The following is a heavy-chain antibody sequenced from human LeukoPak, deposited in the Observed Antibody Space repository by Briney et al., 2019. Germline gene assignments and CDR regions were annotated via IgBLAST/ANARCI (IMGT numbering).Heavy chain of an antibody. D-gene: IGHD1-26*01. CDR2: IYYSGST. J-gene: IGHJ4*02. Sequence: PSETLSLTCSVSSGSISSSSYYWGWIRQPPGKGLEWIGSIYYSGSTYYNPSLKSRVTISVDTSKNQFSLKLSSVTAADTAVYYCARDRSYYFDYWGQGTLVTVSS. CDR3: ARDRSYYFDY. CDR1: SGSISSSSYY. V-gene: IGHV4-39*07.